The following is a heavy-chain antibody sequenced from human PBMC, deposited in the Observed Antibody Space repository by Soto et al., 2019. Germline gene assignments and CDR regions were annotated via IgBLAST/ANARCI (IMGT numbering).Heavy chain of an antibody. V-gene: IGHV3-48*03. J-gene: IGHJ4*02. CDR1: GFTFSSCE. D-gene: IGHD2-21*02. CDR2: ISSSGSVI. CDR3: ARGGDYGGDSDYFDY. Sequence: GGSLRLSCAASGFTFSSCEMNWVRQAPGKGLEWVSYISSSGSVIYYADSVKGRFTISRDSAKNSLYLQMNSLRAEDTAVYYCARGGDYGGDSDYFDYWGQGTLVTVSS.